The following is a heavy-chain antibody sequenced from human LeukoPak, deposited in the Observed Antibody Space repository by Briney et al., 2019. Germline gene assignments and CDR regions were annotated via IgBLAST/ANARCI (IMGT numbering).Heavy chain of an antibody. J-gene: IGHJ4*02. V-gene: IGHV1-18*01. CDR3: ARALRFLEWSFDY. CDR1: GYTFTNYG. CDR2: ISAYDDST. D-gene: IGHD3-3*01. Sequence: ASVKVSCKASGYTFTNYGISWVRQAPGQSLEWLGWISAYDDSTSYAQRLQGRVTLTTDTSTSTVYMELSSLGSEDTAVYYCARALRFLEWSFDYWGQGTLVTVSS.